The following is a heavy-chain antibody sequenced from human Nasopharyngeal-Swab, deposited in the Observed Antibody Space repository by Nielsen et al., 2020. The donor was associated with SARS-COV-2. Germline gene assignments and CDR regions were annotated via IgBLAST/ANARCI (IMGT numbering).Heavy chain of an antibody. CDR1: CYTFTSYC. V-gene: IGHV1-18*01. D-gene: IGHD2-8*01. CDR3: ASPYCSNGVCYSRAGFDS. CDR2: ISAYNGNT. Sequence: ASVKVSCKASCYTFTSYCISCLRQAPGQGLEWLVWISAYNGNTNYAQKLQGRVTMTTDTSTSTAYMELRSLRSDDTAVYYCASPYCSNGVCYSRAGFDSWGQGSLVTVSS. J-gene: IGHJ4*02.